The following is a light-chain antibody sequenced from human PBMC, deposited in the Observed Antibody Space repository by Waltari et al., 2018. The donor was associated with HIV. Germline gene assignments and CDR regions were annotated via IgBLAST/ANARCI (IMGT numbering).Light chain of an antibody. Sequence: QSALTQPASVSGSPGQSITISCTGTSSDVGDYNYVSWYQQHPGKAPKLIIYDVSNRPSGVSNPFSGSKSGNTASLTISGLHTEDEADYYCSSYTSSSTRVFGTGTKVTVL. V-gene: IGLV2-14*01. CDR1: SSDVGDYNY. CDR3: SSYTSSSTRV. CDR2: DVS. J-gene: IGLJ1*01.